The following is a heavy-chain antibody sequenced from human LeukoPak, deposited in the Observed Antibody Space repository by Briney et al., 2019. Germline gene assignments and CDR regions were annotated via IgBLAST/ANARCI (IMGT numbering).Heavy chain of an antibody. J-gene: IGHJ3*02. CDR2: ISGSGGST. CDR3: AKTYYYDSSGYSPPDAFDI. V-gene: IGHV3-23*01. Sequence: GGSLRLSCAASGFTFSSYAMSWVRQAPGKGLEWVSAISGSGGSTYYADSAKGRFTISRDNSKNTLYLQMNSLRAEDTAVYYCAKTYYYDSSGYSPPDAFDIWGQGTMVTVSS. CDR1: GFTFSSYA. D-gene: IGHD3-22*01.